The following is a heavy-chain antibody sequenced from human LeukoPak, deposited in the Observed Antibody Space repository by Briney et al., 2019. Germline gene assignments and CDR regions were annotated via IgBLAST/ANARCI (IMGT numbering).Heavy chain of an antibody. D-gene: IGHD3-10*01. J-gene: IGHJ5*02. V-gene: IGHV1-2*02. CDR2: INPNSGGT. CDR3: ARDRITMVRGVIITYNWFDP. CDR1: GYTFTGYY. Sequence: RASVKVSCKASGYTFTGYYMHWVRQAPGQGLEWMGWINPNSGGTNYAQKFQGRVTMTRDTSISTAYMELSRLRSDDTAVYYCARDRITMVRGVIITYNWFDPWGQGTLVTVSS.